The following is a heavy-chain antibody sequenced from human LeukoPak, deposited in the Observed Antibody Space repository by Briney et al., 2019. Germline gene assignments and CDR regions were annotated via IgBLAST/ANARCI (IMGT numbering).Heavy chain of an antibody. J-gene: IGHJ3*02. CDR2: IWYDGSNK. CDR1: GFTFSSYG. V-gene: IGHV3-33*01. Sequence: GGSLRLSCAASGFTFSSYGMHWVRQAPGKGLEWVAVIWYDGSNKYYADSVKGRFTISRDNSKNTLYLQMNSLRAEDTAVYYCARDLQPLFDAFDIWGQGTMVTVSS. CDR3: ARDLQPLFDAFDI. D-gene: IGHD4-11*01.